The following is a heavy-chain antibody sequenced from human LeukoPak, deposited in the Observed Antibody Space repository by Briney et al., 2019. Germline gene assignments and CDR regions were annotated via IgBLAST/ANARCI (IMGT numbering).Heavy chain of an antibody. CDR3: ATGDYYGSGSYYNDAFDV. CDR2: ISGSGGST. CDR1: GFTFSSYG. D-gene: IGHD3-10*01. J-gene: IGHJ3*01. Sequence: PGGSLRLSCEASGFTFSSYGMNWVRQAPGKGLEWVSTISGSGGSTYYGDSVKGRFTISRDNSKNTLYLQMNSLRAEDTAVYYCATGDYYGSGSYYNDAFDVWGQGTMVTVSS. V-gene: IGHV3-23*01.